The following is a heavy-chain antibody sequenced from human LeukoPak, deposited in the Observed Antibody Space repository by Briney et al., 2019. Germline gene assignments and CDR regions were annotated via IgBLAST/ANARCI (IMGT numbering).Heavy chain of an antibody. CDR1: GGSISSYY. CDR3: AGACSSTSCYAGVAFDI. Sequence: SETLSLTCTVSGGSISSYYRIWIRQPAGKGLEWIGRIYTSGSTNYNPSLRSRVTMSVDTSKNQFSLKLSSVTAADTAVYYCAGACSSTSCYAGVAFDIWGQGTMVTVSS. D-gene: IGHD2-2*01. V-gene: IGHV4-4*07. CDR2: IYTSGST. J-gene: IGHJ3*02.